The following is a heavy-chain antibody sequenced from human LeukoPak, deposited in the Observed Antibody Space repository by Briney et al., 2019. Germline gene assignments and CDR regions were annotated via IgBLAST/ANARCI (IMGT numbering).Heavy chain of an antibody. J-gene: IGHJ2*01. CDR1: GYTFTGYY. V-gene: IGHV1-2*02. CDR2: INPNSGGT. D-gene: IGHD6-13*01. CDR3: ARDSPGYSSSPGPWYFDL. Sequence: ASVKVSCKASGYTFTGYYMHWVRQAPGQGLEWMGWINPNSGGTNYAQKFQGRVTMTRDTSISTAYMALSRLRSDDTAVYYCARDSPGYSSSPGPWYFDLWGRGTLVTVSS.